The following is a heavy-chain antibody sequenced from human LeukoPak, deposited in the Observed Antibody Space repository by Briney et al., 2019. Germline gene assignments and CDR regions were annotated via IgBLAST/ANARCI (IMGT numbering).Heavy chain of an antibody. D-gene: IGHD3-16*01. V-gene: IGHV3-7*01. CDR2: IKQDGSER. J-gene: IGHJ4*02. CDR1: GFSFSDYW. Sequence: GGSLRLSCAASGFSFSDYWMTWVRQAPGKGLEWVANIKQDGSERYYMDSVKGRFTISRDNAKNSLYLQMNSLRAEETAVYYCAREGYNYVWGSYPDCWGQGTLVTVSS. CDR3: AREGYNYVWGSYPDC.